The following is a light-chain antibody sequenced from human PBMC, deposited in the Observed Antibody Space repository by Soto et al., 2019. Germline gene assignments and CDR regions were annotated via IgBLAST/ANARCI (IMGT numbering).Light chain of an antibody. CDR2: GAS. CDR1: QRVTSSY. V-gene: IGKV3-20*01. J-gene: IGKJ1*01. CDR3: QQYGSSPET. Sequence: EIVLTQSPGTLSLSPGERATLSCRASQRVTSSYLAWYQQKPGQAPRLLIYGASSRATGIPDRFNGSGSGTDFTLTISRLDPEDFAVYYCQQYGSSPETFGQGTKVEIK.